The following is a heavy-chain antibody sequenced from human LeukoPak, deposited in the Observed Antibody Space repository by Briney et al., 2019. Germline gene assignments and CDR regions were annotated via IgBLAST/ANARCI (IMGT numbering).Heavy chain of an antibody. CDR1: GYTFTSYG. Sequence: ALVKVSCKASGYTFTSYGISWVRQAPGQGLEWMGWISAYNGNTNYAQKFQARVTMTTDTSTSTAYMELRSLISDDTAVYYCARDLRDFWSGLNYWGQGTLVTVSS. CDR2: ISAYNGNT. V-gene: IGHV1-18*01. J-gene: IGHJ4*02. CDR3: ARDLRDFWSGLNY. D-gene: IGHD3-3*01.